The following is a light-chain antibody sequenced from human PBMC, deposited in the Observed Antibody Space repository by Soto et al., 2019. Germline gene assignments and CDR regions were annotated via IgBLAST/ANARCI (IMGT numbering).Light chain of an antibody. Sequence: ETVLTQSPGTLSLSPGERATLSCRASQSVWSSLLAWYQHKPGQTPRLLIYGASSRATGIPDRFSGSGSGTDFTLTISRLEPEDFAVYYCQQYGSPWTFGQGTKVE. V-gene: IGKV3-20*01. CDR2: GAS. CDR3: QQYGSPWT. J-gene: IGKJ1*01. CDR1: QSVWSSL.